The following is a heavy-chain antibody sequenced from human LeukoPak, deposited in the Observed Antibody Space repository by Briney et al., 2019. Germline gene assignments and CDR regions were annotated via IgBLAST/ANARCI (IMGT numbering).Heavy chain of an antibody. CDR1: GFTFSDYY. Sequence: KPGGSLRLSCAASGFTFSDYYMSWIRQAPGKGLEWVSYISSSGSTIYYADSVKGRFTISRDNAKNSLYLQMNSLRAEDAAVYYCAISPPLSGSYFADAFDIWGQGTMVTVSS. J-gene: IGHJ3*02. CDR3: AISPPLSGSYFADAFDI. CDR2: ISSSGSTI. D-gene: IGHD3-10*01. V-gene: IGHV3-11*04.